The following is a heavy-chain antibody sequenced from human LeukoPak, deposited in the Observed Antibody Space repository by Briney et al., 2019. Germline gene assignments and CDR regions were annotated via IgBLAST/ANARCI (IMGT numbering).Heavy chain of an antibody. CDR3: AKNHEHGRYAGFDF. V-gene: IGHV3-23*01. CDR2: ISGSGGST. J-gene: IGHJ3*01. CDR1: GFTFSSYW. Sequence: GGSLRLSCAASGFTFSSYWMSWVRQAPGKGPRWVADISGSGGSTYYADSVKGRFSVSRDNSKNMVYLELNSLRAEDTAVYYCAKNHEHGRYAGFDFWAKGALVAVSS. D-gene: IGHD2-2*01.